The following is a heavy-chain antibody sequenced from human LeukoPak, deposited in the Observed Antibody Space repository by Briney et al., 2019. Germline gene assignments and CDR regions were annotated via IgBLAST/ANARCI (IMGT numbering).Heavy chain of an antibody. CDR2: IIPILGIA. Sequence: ASVKVSCKASGGTFSSYAISWVRQAPGQGLEWMGRIIPILGIANYAQKFQGRVTITADKSTSTAYMELSSLRSEDTAVYYCARDPAGYDFWSGYYFDYWGQGTLVTVSS. CDR1: GGTFSSYA. V-gene: IGHV1-69*04. D-gene: IGHD3-3*01. CDR3: ARDPAGYDFWSGYYFDY. J-gene: IGHJ4*02.